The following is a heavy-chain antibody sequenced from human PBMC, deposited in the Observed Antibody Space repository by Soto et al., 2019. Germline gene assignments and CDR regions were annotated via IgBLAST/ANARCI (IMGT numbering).Heavy chain of an antibody. V-gene: IGHV4-39*01. CDR1: GGSISSSSYY. D-gene: IGHD3-16*01. J-gene: IGHJ4*02. CDR3: ASRDQGGGLPNDY. CDR2: IYYSGST. Sequence: QLQLQESGPGLVKPSETLSLTCTVSGGSISSSSYYWGWIRQPPGKGLEWIGSIYYSGSTYYNPSLKSRVTISVDTSKNQFSLKLSSVTAADTAVYYCASRDQGGGLPNDYWGQGTLVTVSS.